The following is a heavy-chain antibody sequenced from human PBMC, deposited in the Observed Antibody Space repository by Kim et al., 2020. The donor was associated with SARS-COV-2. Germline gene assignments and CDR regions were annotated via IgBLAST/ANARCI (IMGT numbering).Heavy chain of an antibody. CDR2: ISSGGSR. J-gene: IGHJ4*02. CDR1: GFTVSSNY. V-gene: IGHV3-66*01. D-gene: IGHD1-1*01. Sequence: GGSLRLSCAASGFTVSSNYMPWVRQAPGKGLEWVSFISSGGSRTSEEASKDGFTISRDNSTKTAELLVNSRRREDATAVYYWRTVAGYFVVYWCQGTL. CDR3: WRTVAGYFVVY.